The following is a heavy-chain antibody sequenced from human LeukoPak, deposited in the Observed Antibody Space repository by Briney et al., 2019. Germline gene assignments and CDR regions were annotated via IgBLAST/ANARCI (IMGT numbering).Heavy chain of an antibody. D-gene: IGHD3-9*01. J-gene: IGHJ5*02. V-gene: IGHV4-39*07. CDR2: INYSGST. Sequence: PSETLSLTCTVSGGSMRSSNFYWGWIRQPPGKGLVWIGNINYSGSTYYNPSVKSRVTLSVDVSKNRFSLSLTSVTAADTALYFCARTHFDSLGWFDPWGQGIQVIVSS. CDR1: GGSMRSSNFY. CDR3: ARTHFDSLGWFDP.